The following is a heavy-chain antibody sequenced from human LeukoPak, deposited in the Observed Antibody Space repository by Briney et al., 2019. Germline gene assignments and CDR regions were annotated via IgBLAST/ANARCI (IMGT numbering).Heavy chain of an antibody. J-gene: IGHJ4*02. CDR1: GFTFSSYW. D-gene: IGHD5-18*01. V-gene: IGHV3-23*01. CDR3: AKLIGYSYMYYFDY. Sequence: QPGGSLRLSCAASGFTFSSYWMSWVRQAPGKGLEWVSAISGSGGSTYYADSVKGRFTISRDNSKNTLYLQMNSLRAEDTAVYYCAKLIGYSYMYYFDYWGQGTLVTVSS. CDR2: ISGSGGST.